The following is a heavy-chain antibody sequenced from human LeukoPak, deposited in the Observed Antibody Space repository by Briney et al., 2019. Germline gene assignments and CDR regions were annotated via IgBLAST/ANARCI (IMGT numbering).Heavy chain of an antibody. CDR2: ISAYNGNT. V-gene: IGHV1-18*01. CDR3: ARDWGGSYYYYYGMDV. J-gene: IGHJ6*02. Sequence: ASVKVSCKASGGTFSSYAISWVRQAPGQGLEWMGWISAYNGNTNYAQKLQGRVTMTTDTSTSTAYMELRSLRSDDTAVYYCARDWGGSYYYYYGMDVWGQGTTVTVSS. D-gene: IGHD1-26*01. CDR1: GGTFSSYA.